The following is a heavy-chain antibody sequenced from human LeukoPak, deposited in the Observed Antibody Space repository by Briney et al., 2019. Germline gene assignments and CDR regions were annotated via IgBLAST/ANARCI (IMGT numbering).Heavy chain of an antibody. CDR3: ARALALAAAGDYYYYGMDV. CDR2: ISGSGYYS. Sequence: GGSLRLSCAASEFTFDNYAMSWVRQAPGKGLEWVSVISGSGYYSYYADSVKGRFTISRDNSKNTLYLQMNSLRAEDTAVYYCARALALAAAGDYYYYGMDVWGQGTTVTVSS. V-gene: IGHV3-23*01. D-gene: IGHD6-13*01. CDR1: EFTFDNYA. J-gene: IGHJ6*02.